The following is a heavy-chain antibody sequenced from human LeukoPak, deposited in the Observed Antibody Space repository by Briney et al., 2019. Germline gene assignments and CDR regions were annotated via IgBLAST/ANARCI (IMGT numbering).Heavy chain of an antibody. J-gene: IGHJ4*02. V-gene: IGHV4-39*01. CDR3: ARQRFWIPYPFDY. CDR2: FFYSGNT. D-gene: IGHD3-3*01. CDR1: GGSVTSSNYF. Sequence: SETLSLTCSLSGGSVTSSNYFWAWIRQPPGKGLEWIGTFFYSGNTYYNPSLKSRVTISADTSKNQLSLNLTSVTATDTAVYYCARQRFWIPYPFDYWGPGVLVAVSS.